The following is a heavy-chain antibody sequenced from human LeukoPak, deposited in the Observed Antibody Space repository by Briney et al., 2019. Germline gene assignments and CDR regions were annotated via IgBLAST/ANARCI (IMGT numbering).Heavy chain of an antibody. CDR2: IYYSGST. Sequence: PSETLSLTCTVSGGSISSSSYYWGWIRQPPGKGLEWIGSIYYSGSTYYNPSLKSRVTISVDTSKNQFSLKLSSVTAADTAVYYCARDQLSRRAGDIWGQGTMVTVSS. J-gene: IGHJ3*02. CDR1: GGSISSSSYY. V-gene: IGHV4-39*07. D-gene: IGHD3-10*01. CDR3: ARDQLSRRAGDI.